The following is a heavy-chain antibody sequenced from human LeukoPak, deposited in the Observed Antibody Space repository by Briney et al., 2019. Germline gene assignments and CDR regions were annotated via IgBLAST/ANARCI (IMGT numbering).Heavy chain of an antibody. CDR3: ARGPNHSSGWFH. CDR2: INHIGRT. D-gene: IGHD6-19*01. V-gene: IGHV4-34*01. J-gene: IGHJ4*02. CDR1: GGSPSGYY. Sequence: PSQSLSPTSAVYGGSPSGYYSSWIRQPPGGGREWSGEINHIGRTNYNPSPKSRVTISVDASKTQFSQKLSSVTAADTAVYYCARGPNHSSGWFHWGQGTLVTVSS.